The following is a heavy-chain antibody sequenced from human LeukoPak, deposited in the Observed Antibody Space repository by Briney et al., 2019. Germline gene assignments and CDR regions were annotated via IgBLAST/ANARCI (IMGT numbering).Heavy chain of an antibody. J-gene: IGHJ4*02. CDR1: GFTFSSYA. D-gene: IGHD2-15*01. V-gene: IGHV3-23*01. CDR2: ISGSGGST. CDR3: AKDSTSGYCSGGSCQGGFDY. Sequence: PGGTLRLSCAASGFTFSSYAMSWVRQAPGKGLEWVSAISGSGGSTYYADSVKGRFTISRDNSKNTLYLQMNSLRAEDTAVYYCAKDSTSGYCSGGSCQGGFDYWGQGTLVTVSS.